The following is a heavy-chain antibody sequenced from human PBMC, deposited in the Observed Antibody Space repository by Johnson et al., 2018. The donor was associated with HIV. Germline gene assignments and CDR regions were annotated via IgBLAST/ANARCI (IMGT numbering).Heavy chain of an antibody. CDR2: INWNGGST. J-gene: IGHJ3*02. CDR3: ARDPPPRSSGSDAFDI. Sequence: MQLVESGGGLVQPGGSLRLSCAASGFTFDDYAMHWVRQAPGKGLEWVSGINWNGGSTGYADSVKGRFTISRDNAKNSLYLQMNSLRAEDTALYYCARDPPPRSSGSDAFDIWGQGTMVTVSS. CDR1: GFTFDDYA. V-gene: IGHV3-20*04. D-gene: IGHD6-19*01.